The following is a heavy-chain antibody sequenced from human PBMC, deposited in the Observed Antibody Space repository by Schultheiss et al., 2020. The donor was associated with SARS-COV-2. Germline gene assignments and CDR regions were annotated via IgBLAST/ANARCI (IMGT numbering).Heavy chain of an antibody. CDR2: ISAYNGNT. J-gene: IGHJ6*02. CDR3: ARDRLGATIAHYYYYGMDV. V-gene: IGHV1-18*01. Sequence: ASVKVSCKASGYTFTSYGISWVRQAPGQGLEWMGWISAYNGNTGYAQKFQGRVTITADESTSTAYMELSSLRSEDTAVYYCARDRLGATIAHYYYYGMDVWGQGTTVTVSS. CDR1: GYTFTSYG. D-gene: IGHD1-26*01.